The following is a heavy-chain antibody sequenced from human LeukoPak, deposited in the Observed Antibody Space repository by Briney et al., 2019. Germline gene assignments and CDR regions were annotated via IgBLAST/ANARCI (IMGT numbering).Heavy chain of an antibody. Sequence: SETLSLACTVSGGSISSGGYYWSWIRQHPGKGLEWIGYIYHSGSTYYNPSLKSRVTISVDTSKNQFSLKLSSVTAADTAVYYCARGGYGSGNWFDPWGQGTLVTVSS. D-gene: IGHD3-10*01. CDR2: IYHSGST. J-gene: IGHJ5*02. CDR3: ARGGYGSGNWFDP. V-gene: IGHV4-31*03. CDR1: GGSISSGGYY.